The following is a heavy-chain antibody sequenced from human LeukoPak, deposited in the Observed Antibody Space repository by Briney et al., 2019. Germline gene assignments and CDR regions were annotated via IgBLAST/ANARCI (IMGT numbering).Heavy chain of an antibody. V-gene: IGHV1-2*02. Sequence: ASVKVSCKASGYTFTGYYMHWVRQAPGQGLEWMGWINPNSGGTNYAQKFQGRVTMTRDTSISTVYMAVCRLRSDDTAVYYCAKDRIPTAGTLLGYWGQGTLVTVSS. CDR1: GYTFTGYY. J-gene: IGHJ4*02. CDR2: INPNSGGT. CDR3: AKDRIPTAGTLLGY. D-gene: IGHD6-13*01.